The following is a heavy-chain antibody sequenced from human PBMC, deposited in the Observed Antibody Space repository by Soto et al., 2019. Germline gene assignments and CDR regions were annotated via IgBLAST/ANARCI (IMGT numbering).Heavy chain of an antibody. D-gene: IGHD4-17*01. Sequence: NPSETLSLTCAVYGGSFSGYYWSWIRHHPGKGLEWIGEINHSGSTNYNPSLKSRVTISVDTSKNQFSLKLSSVTAADTAVYYCARGLIFYGDYDYWGQGTLVTV. CDR1: GGSFSGYY. J-gene: IGHJ4*02. V-gene: IGHV4-34*01. CDR2: INHSGST. CDR3: ARGLIFYGDYDY.